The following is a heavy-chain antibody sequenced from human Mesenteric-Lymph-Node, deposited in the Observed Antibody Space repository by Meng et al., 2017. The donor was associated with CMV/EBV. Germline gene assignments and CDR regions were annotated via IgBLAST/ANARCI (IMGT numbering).Heavy chain of an antibody. V-gene: IGHV4-4*02. CDR3: ARGDSSGWRNWFDP. CDR1: GGSISSSNG. CDR2: IYHSGST. D-gene: IGHD6-19*01. J-gene: IGHJ5*02. Sequence: SGGSISSSNGWSWARRHPGKGLEWIGEIYHSGSTNYNPSHKSRITISVDKSKNQFSLKLSSVTAADTAVYYCARGDSSGWRNWFDPWGQGTLVTVSS.